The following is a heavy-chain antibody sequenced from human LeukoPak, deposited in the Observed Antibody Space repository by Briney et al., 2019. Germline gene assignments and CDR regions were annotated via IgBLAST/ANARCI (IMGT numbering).Heavy chain of an antibody. V-gene: IGHV3-73*01. Sequence: GGSLRLSCAASGFTFSGSAMHWVRQASGKGLEWVGRIRSKANSYATAYAASVKGRFTISRDDSKNTAYLQMNSLKTEDTAVYYCTRHEPRLTLLFDYWGQGTLVTVSS. J-gene: IGHJ4*02. CDR3: TRHEPRLTLLFDY. CDR1: GFTFSGSA. D-gene: IGHD3-9*01. CDR2: IRSKANSYAT.